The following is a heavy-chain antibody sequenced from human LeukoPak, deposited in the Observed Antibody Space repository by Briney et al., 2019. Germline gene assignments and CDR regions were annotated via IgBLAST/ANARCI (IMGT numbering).Heavy chain of an antibody. CDR1: GFTFSNYW. J-gene: IGHJ5*02. V-gene: IGHV3-7*01. Sequence: PGGSLRLSCAASGFTFSNYWMSWVRQAPGKGLEWVANIKQDGSEKYYVDSLKGRFTISRDNAKNSLYLQMNSLRAEDTAVYYCARGYYGSGSHNWFDPWGQGTLVTVSS. CDR3: ARGYYGSGSHNWFDP. CDR2: IKQDGSEK. D-gene: IGHD3-10*01.